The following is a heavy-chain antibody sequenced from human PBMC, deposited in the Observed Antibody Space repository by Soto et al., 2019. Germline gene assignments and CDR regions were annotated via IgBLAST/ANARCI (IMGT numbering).Heavy chain of an antibody. CDR2: ISPYNGNT. J-gene: IGHJ5*02. Sequence: QIQLVQSGAEVKKPGASVRVSCKASGYAFSNYGISWIRQAPGLGLEWMVWISPYNGNTDYAQSLQGRVTMTTDTSTNTAYMELRSLTSDDTAVYYCATSYDSGFDPWGQGTLVTVSS. CDR1: GYAFSNYG. D-gene: IGHD5-12*01. CDR3: ATSYDSGFDP. V-gene: IGHV1-18*04.